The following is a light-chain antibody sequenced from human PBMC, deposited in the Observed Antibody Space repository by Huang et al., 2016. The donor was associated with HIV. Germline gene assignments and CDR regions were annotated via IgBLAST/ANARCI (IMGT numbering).Light chain of an antibody. CDR1: QGIAHH. CDR3: QKYNSAPRT. V-gene: IGKV1-27*01. Sequence: DIQMTQSPSSLSASVGDRVTISCRASQGIAHHLAWYQQGPGKAPKLLIYAASALQSGVPSRFSGTGSGTDFTLTISSLQPGDVATYFCQKYNSAPRTFGPGTKVEIK. J-gene: IGKJ3*01. CDR2: AAS.